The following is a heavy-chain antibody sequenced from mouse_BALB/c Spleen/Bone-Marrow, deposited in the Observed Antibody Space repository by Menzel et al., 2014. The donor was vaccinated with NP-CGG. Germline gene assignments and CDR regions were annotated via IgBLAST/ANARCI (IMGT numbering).Heavy chain of an antibody. J-gene: IGHJ2*01. CDR1: GSSLTDYG. CDR2: IWGDGRT. CDR3: ARNYYDSSFYFDY. Sequence: QVQLQQPGPGLVAPSQSLSITCTVSGSSLTDYGVNWVRQPPGKGLEWLGMIWGDGRTDYNSALKSRLSISKDNSKSQVFLKMNSLQTDDTARHYCARNYYDSSFYFDYWGQGTTLTVSS. D-gene: IGHD1-1*01. V-gene: IGHV2-6-7*01.